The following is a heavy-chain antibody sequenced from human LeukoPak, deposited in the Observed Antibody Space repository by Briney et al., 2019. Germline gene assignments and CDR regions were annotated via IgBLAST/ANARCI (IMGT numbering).Heavy chain of an antibody. CDR3: AKDAGGWFDY. Sequence: GGSLRLSCAASGFTFSSYWMSWVRQAPGKGLEWVANIKQDGSETYYVDSVKGRFTISRDNSKNTLYLQMNSLRAEDTAVYYCAKDAGGWFDYWGQGTLVTVSS. CDR1: GFTFSSYW. V-gene: IGHV3-7*01. D-gene: IGHD6-19*01. J-gene: IGHJ4*02. CDR2: IKQDGSET.